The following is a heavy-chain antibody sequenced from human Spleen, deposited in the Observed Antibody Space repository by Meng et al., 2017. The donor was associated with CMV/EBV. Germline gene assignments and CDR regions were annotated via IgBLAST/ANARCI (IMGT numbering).Heavy chain of an antibody. CDR2: IYTSGST. V-gene: IGHV4-61*02. Sequence: SETLSLTCTVSGGSISSSSYYWGWIRQPAGKGLEWIGRIYTSGSTNYNPSLKSRVTISVDTSKNQFSLKLSSVTAADTAVYYCARGRTTWGYWGQGTLVTVSS. CDR3: ARGRTTWGY. D-gene: IGHD1-1*01. J-gene: IGHJ4*02. CDR1: GGSISSSSYY.